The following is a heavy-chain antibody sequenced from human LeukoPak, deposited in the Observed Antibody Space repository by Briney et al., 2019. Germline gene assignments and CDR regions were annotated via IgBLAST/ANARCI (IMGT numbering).Heavy chain of an antibody. CDR2: MNPNSGNT. CDR3: ARANYYGSGKKDLDY. V-gene: IGHV1-8*01. Sequence: ASVKVSCKASGYTFTTYDINWVQQATGQGLEWMGWMNPNSGNTGYAQKFQGRVTMTRNTSMSTAYVELSSLRSEDTAVYYCARANYYGSGKKDLDYWGQGTLVTVSS. CDR1: GYTFTTYD. J-gene: IGHJ4*02. D-gene: IGHD3-10*01.